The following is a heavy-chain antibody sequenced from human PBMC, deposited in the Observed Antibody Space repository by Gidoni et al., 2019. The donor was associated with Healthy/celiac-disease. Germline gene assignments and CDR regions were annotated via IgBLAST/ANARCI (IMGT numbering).Heavy chain of an antibody. J-gene: IGHJ4*02. CDR1: GYSFTSYW. D-gene: IGHD7-27*01. Sequence: EVQLVQSGAEVNKPGESLRISCKGSGYSFTSYWTSWVRQMPGKGLDGRGRIDPSDSYTNYSPSFQGHVTISADKSISTAYLQWSSLKASDTAMYYCARSNWGSGLGDDYWGQGTLVTVSS. CDR2: IDPSDSYT. V-gene: IGHV5-10-1*01. CDR3: ARSNWGSGLGDDY.